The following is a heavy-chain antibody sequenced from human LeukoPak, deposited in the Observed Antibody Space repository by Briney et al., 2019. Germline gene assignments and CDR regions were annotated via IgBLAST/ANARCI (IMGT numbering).Heavy chain of an antibody. D-gene: IGHD3-10*01. Sequence: GGSLRLSCAASGFTFSSYAMSWVRQAPGKGLEWVSAISGSGGSTYYADSVKGRFTISRDNSKNTLYLQMNGLRADDTAVYYCTKGHYYGSGSYWVWGQGTLVTVSS. CDR2: ISGSGGST. J-gene: IGHJ4*02. CDR1: GFTFSSYA. V-gene: IGHV3-23*01. CDR3: TKGHYYGSGSYWV.